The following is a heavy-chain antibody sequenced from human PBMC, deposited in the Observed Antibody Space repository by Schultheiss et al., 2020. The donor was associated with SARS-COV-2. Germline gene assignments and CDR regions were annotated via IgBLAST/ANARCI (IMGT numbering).Heavy chain of an antibody. CDR1: GFTFSSYS. CDR3: ARARAEQHLPFSWGPIPHPTTWFDP. CDR2: INSDGSAS. V-gene: IGHV3-74*01. J-gene: IGHJ5*02. D-gene: IGHD6-13*01. Sequence: GGSLRLSCAASGFTFSSYSMNWVRQAPGKGLEWVSRINSDGSASSYADSVQGRFTVSRDNAGNTLYLQMNNLRVEDTAIYYCARARAEQHLPFSWGPIPHPTTWFDPWGQGTLVTVSS.